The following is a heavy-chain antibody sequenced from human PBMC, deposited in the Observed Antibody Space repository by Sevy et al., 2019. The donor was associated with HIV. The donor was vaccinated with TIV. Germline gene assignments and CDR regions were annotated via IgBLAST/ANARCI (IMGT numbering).Heavy chain of an antibody. CDR3: ARPINYYDSSGFDY. CDR1: GFTFNYYS. Sequence: GGSLRLSCAASGFTFNYYSMNWVRQAPGKGLEWVSSISSGSSYINYADSVKGRFTISRDNAKNSLFLQMNSLRAEDTAVYYCARPINYYDSSGFDYWGQGTLVTVSS. V-gene: IGHV3-21*01. CDR2: ISSGSSYI. D-gene: IGHD3-22*01. J-gene: IGHJ4*02.